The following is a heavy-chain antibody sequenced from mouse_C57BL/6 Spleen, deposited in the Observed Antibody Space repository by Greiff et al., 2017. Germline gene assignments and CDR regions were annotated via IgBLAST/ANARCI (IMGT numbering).Heavy chain of an antibody. CDR2: IHPNRGST. CDR3: AREGGGGFAY. CDR1: GYTFTSYW. J-gene: IGHJ3*01. Sequence: QVQLKQPGAELVKPGASVKLSCTASGYTFTSYWMPWVKQRPGQGLEWIGMIHPNRGSTNYNEKFKSKATLTVDKSSSTAYMQLSSLTSEDSAVYYCAREGGGGFAYWGQGTLVTVSA. V-gene: IGHV1-64*01.